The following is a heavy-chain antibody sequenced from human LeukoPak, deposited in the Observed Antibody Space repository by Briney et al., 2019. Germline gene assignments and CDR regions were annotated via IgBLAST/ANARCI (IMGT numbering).Heavy chain of an antibody. CDR2: ISTYNGNT. Sequence: ASVKVSCKTSGYTFTSYGISWVRQAPGQGPEWMGWISTYNGNTNYAQKLQGRVTMTTDTSTTTAYMELRSLRSDDSAVYYCARRGGQLWPLDYWGQGTLVTVSS. J-gene: IGHJ4*02. CDR1: GYTFTSYG. D-gene: IGHD5-18*01. CDR3: ARRGGQLWPLDY. V-gene: IGHV1-18*04.